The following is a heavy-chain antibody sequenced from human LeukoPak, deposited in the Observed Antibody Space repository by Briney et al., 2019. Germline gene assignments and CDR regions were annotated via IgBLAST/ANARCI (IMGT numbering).Heavy chain of an antibody. J-gene: IGHJ4*02. Sequence: PSQTLSLTCAISGDSVSSNSAAWNWIRQSPSRGLEWLGRTYYRSKWYNDYAVSVKSRITINPDTSKNQFSLRLNSVTPEDTAVYYCARDMAPDYYDSSGYQVGFDYWGQGTLVTVSS. CDR1: GDSVSSNSAA. D-gene: IGHD3-22*01. CDR3: ARDMAPDYYDSSGYQVGFDY. CDR2: TYYRSKWYN. V-gene: IGHV6-1*01.